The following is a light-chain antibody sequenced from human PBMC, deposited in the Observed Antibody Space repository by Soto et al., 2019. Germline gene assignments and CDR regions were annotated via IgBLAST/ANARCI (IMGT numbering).Light chain of an antibody. J-gene: IGKJ3*01. CDR1: QSVSSSY. CDR2: GAS. CDR3: QQYGSSPPFT. Sequence: EIVLTQSPGTLSLSPGERATLSCRASQSVSSSYVAWYQQKPGQAPRLLIYGASSRATGIPDRFSGSGSGTDFTLTISRREPEDFGVYYCQQYGSSPPFTFGPGTKVDIK. V-gene: IGKV3-20*01.